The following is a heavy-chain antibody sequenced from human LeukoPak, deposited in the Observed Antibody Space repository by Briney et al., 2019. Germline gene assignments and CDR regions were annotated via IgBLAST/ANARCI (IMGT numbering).Heavy chain of an antibody. Sequence: SETLSLTCAVYGGSFSGYYWSWIRQPPGEGLEWIGEINHSGSTNYNPSLKSRVTISVDTSKNQFSLKLSSVTAADTAVYYCARDSSSSNFDYWGQGTLVTVSS. V-gene: IGHV4-34*01. CDR1: GGSFSGYY. D-gene: IGHD6-6*01. J-gene: IGHJ4*02. CDR3: ARDSSSSNFDY. CDR2: INHSGST.